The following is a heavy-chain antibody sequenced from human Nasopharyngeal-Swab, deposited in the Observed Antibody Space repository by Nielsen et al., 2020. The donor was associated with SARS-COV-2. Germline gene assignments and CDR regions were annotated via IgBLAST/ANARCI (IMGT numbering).Heavy chain of an antibody. CDR3: ARDFSEKGYYYYGMDV. CDR2: ISGSGGST. Sequence: GGSLRLSCAASGFTFSSYAMSWVRQAPGKGLEWVSAISGSGGSTYYADSVKGRFTISRDNSKNTLYLQMNSLRAEDTAVYYCARDFSEKGYYYYGMDVWGQGTTVTVSS. J-gene: IGHJ6*02. D-gene: IGHD1-26*01. CDR1: GFTFSSYA. V-gene: IGHV3-23*01.